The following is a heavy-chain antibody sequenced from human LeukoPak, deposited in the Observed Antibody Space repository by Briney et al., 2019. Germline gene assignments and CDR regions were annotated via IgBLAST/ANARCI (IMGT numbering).Heavy chain of an antibody. Sequence: GGSLRLSCAASGFTFSSYAMHWVRQAPGKGLEWVAVISYDGSNKYYADSVKGRFTISRDNSKNTVSLQMSSLRAEDTAVYYCAKDILLWSFDSWGQGILVTVSS. CDR2: ISYDGSNK. D-gene: IGHD2-21*02. V-gene: IGHV3-30-3*01. J-gene: IGHJ4*02. CDR1: GFTFSSYA. CDR3: AKDILLWSFDS.